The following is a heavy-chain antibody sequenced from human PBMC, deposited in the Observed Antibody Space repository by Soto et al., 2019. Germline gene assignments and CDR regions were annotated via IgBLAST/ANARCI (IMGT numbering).Heavy chain of an antibody. J-gene: IGHJ4*02. Sequence: GGSLRLSCAASGFTFSSYSMNWVRQAPGKGLEWVSSISSSSSYIYYADSVKGRFTISRDNAKNSLYLQMNSLRAEDTAVYYCAGGELYCSSTSCYTVDYWGQGTLVTVSS. CDR1: GFTFSSYS. V-gene: IGHV3-21*01. CDR2: ISSSSSYI. CDR3: AGGELYCSSTSCYTVDY. D-gene: IGHD2-2*02.